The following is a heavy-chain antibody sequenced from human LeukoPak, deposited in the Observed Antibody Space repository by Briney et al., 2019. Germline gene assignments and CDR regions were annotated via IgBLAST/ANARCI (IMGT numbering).Heavy chain of an antibody. J-gene: IGHJ4*02. V-gene: IGHV4-59*12. CDR3: ARVPLGIFAPGFDY. CDR2: IDYSGST. CDR1: GGSISSYY. D-gene: IGHD3-3*01. Sequence: SETLSLTCTVSGGSISSYYWSWIRQPPGKGLEWIGYIDYSGSTNYNPSLKSRVTISVDTSKNQFSLKLSSVTAADTAVYYCARVPLGIFAPGFDYWGQGTLVTVSS.